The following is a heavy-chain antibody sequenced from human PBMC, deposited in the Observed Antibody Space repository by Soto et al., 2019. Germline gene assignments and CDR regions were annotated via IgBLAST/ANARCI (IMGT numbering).Heavy chain of an antibody. CDR3: ARAIQPGWFDP. CDR2: ISSSSSYT. Sequence: GSLRLSCAASGFTFSDYYMSWIRQAPGKGLEWVSYISSSSSYTNYADSVKGRFTISRDNAKNSLYLQMNSLRAEDTAVYYCARAIQPGWFDPWGQGTLVTVSS. V-gene: IGHV3-11*06. D-gene: IGHD5-18*01. J-gene: IGHJ5*02. CDR1: GFTFSDYY.